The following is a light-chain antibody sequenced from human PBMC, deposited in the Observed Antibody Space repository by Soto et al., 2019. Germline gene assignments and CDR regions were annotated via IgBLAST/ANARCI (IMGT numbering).Light chain of an antibody. Sequence: EIVMTQSPVSLSVSPGERATLSCRASQSVSRKLAWYQQRPGQAPRLLMSGASDRATGIPARFSGSGSGTEFTLSISSLQSEDFAVYYCQQYNDWPWTFDQGTKVENK. V-gene: IGKV3-15*01. CDR1: QSVSRK. CDR3: QQYNDWPWT. CDR2: GAS. J-gene: IGKJ1*01.